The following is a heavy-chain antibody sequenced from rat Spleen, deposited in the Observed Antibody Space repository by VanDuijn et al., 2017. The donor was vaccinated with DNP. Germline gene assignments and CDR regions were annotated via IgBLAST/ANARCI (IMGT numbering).Heavy chain of an antibody. J-gene: IGHJ1*01. V-gene: IGHV3-1*01. CDR1: DYSITSVY. CDR2: ISYSGYT. Sequence: EVQLQESGPGLVKPSQSLSLTCSVTDYSITSVYRWNWIRKLPGNKMEWIGYISYSGYTGYNPSLKSRISITRDTSKNQFFLQLNSVTTEDTATYYCARANDGYYPNWYFDLWGPGTMVTVSS. CDR3: ARANDGYYPNWYFDL. D-gene: IGHD1-12*03.